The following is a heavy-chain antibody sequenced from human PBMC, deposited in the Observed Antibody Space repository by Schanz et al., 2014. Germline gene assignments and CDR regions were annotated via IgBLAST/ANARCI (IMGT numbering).Heavy chain of an antibody. CDR1: GITFSDYA. V-gene: IGHV3-23*01. D-gene: IGHD6-19*01. J-gene: IGHJ4*02. CDR2: IASGGSHT. CDR3: AKARRGWETAGYCY. Sequence: EVQLLESGGALEQPGGSLRLSCAASGITFSDYAMSWVRQAPGKGLELVSTIASGGSHTFYADSVTGRFTISGDNSKSTLFLQMNSLRVEDTAIYHCAKARRGWETAGYCYWGQGTLVTVSS.